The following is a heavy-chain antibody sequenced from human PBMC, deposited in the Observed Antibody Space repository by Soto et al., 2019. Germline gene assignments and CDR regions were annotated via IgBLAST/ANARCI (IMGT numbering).Heavy chain of an antibody. D-gene: IGHD3-22*01. CDR2: ISGSGGST. CDR3: AKRDRPKSYVSSGYPYYFDY. V-gene: IGHV3-23*01. CDR1: GFTFSSYA. J-gene: IGHJ4*02. Sequence: GGSLRLSCAASGFTFSSYAMSWVRQAPGKGLEWVSAISGSGGSTYYADSVKGRFTISRDNSKNTLYLQMNSLRAEDTAVYYCAKRDRPKSYVSSGYPYYFDYWGQGT.